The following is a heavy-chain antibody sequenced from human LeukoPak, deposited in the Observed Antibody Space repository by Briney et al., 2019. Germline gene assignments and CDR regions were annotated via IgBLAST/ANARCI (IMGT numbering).Heavy chain of an antibody. CDR3: ASQESYSSGLEY. Sequence: QTGGSLRLSCAASGFTFSSYGMHWVRQAPGKGLEWVAVIRYDGSNKYYTDSVKGRFTISRDNSKNTLYLQMNSLRAEDTAVYYCASQESYSSGLEYWGQGTLVTVSS. D-gene: IGHD6-19*01. V-gene: IGHV3-33*08. J-gene: IGHJ4*02. CDR1: GFTFSSYG. CDR2: IRYDGSNK.